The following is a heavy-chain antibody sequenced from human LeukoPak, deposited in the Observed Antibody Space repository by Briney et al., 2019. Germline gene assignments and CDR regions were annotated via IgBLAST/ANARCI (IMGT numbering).Heavy chain of an antibody. CDR1: GYTFTGYY. J-gene: IGHJ3*02. CDR2: INPNSGGT. D-gene: IGHD5-18*01. V-gene: IGHV1-2*02. Sequence: ASVKVSYKASGYTFTGYYMHWVRQAPGQGLEWMGWINPNSGGTNYAQKFQGRVTMTRDTSISTAYMELSRLRSDDTAVYYCARDAGYSYPLDAFDIWGQGTMVTVSS. CDR3: ARDAGYSYPLDAFDI.